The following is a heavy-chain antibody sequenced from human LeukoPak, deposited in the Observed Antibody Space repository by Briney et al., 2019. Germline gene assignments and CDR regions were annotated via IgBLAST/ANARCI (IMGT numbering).Heavy chain of an antibody. J-gene: IGHJ5*02. CDR2: IYYSGST. V-gene: IGHV4-59*01. CDR3: ARDRDSRSYYSWFDP. Sequence: PWETLSLTCTVSGGSISSYYWSWIRQPPGKGLEWIGYIYYSGSTNYNPSLKSRVTISVDTSKNQFSLKLSSVTAADTAMYYCARDRDSRSYYSWFDPWGQGTLVTVSS. D-gene: IGHD1-26*01. CDR1: GGSISSYY.